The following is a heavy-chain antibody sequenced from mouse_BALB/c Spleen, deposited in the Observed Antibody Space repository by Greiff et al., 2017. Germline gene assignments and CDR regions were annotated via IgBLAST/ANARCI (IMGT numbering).Heavy chain of an antibody. V-gene: IGHV1-69*02. J-gene: IGHJ4*01. Sequence: VQLQQPGAELVKPGAPVKLSCKASGYTFTSYWMNWVKQRPGRGLEWIGRIDPSDSETHYDQKFKDKATLTVDKSSSTAYIQLSSLTSEDSAVYYCATGNYYAMDYWGQGTSVTVSS. CDR3: ATGNYYAMDY. CDR2: IDPSDSET. CDR1: GYTFTSYW.